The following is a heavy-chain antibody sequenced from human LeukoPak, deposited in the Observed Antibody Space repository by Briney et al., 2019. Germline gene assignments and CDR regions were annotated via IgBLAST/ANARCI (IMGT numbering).Heavy chain of an antibody. D-gene: IGHD2-2*01. CDR1: GFTFSDYY. J-gene: IGHJ4*02. CDR3: ARVGVNIVVVPADL. V-gene: IGHV3-11*04. Sequence: PGGSLRLSCAASGFTFSDYYMSWIRQAPGKGLEWVSYISSSGSTIYYADSVKGRFTISRDNAKNSLYLQMNSLRAEDTAVYYCARVGVNIVVVPADLWGQGTLVTVSS. CDR2: ISSSGSTI.